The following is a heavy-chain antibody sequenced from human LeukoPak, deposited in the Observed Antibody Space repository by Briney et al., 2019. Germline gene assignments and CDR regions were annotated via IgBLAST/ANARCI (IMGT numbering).Heavy chain of an antibody. CDR1: GFTVSSNY. Sequence: PGGSLRLSCAASGFTVSSNYMSWVRQAPGKGLEWVAVISYDGSNKYYADSVKGRFTISRDNSKNTLYLQMSSLRAEDTAVYYCAKSGYNRFDYWGQGTLVTVSS. J-gene: IGHJ4*02. CDR3: AKSGYNRFDY. D-gene: IGHD5-24*01. CDR2: ISYDGSNK. V-gene: IGHV3-30*18.